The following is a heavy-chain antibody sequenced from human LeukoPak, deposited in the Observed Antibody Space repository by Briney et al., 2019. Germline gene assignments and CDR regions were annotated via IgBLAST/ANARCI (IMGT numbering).Heavy chain of an antibody. Sequence: ASVKVSCKASGGTFSSYVVTWVRQAPGQGLEWMGGIVPIFGPANYAQKFQGRATITTDESTSTAYMELNSLTSEDTAVYNCARAGKPIVGARQGFDYWGQGTLVTVSS. V-gene: IGHV1-69*05. J-gene: IGHJ4*02. CDR2: IVPIFGPA. CDR1: GGTFSSYV. D-gene: IGHD1-26*01. CDR3: ARAGKPIVGARQGFDY.